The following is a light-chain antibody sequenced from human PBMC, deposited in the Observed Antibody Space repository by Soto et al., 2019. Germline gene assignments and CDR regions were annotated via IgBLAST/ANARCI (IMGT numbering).Light chain of an antibody. Sequence: QSALTQPDSVSGSPGQSITISCTGTSSNVGSYKLVSWYQQHPGKAPKLMIFEVNKRPSGVSNRFSGSKSGNTASLTISGLQVEDDADYYCCSSGGSPTYVFGTGTKLTVL. CDR2: EVN. CDR1: SSNVGSYKL. CDR3: CSSGGSPTYV. J-gene: IGLJ1*01. V-gene: IGLV2-23*02.